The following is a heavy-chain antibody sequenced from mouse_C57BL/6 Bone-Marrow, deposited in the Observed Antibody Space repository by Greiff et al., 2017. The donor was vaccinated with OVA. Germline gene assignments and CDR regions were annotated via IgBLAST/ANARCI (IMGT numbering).Heavy chain of an antibody. CDR2: ISSGGSYT. CDR3: ASRVVATHWYFDV. Sequence: EVTLMESGGDLVKPGGSLKLSCAASGFTFSSYGMSWVRQTPDKRLEWVATISSGGSYTYYPDRVKGRYTISRYNAKNTMYLQKSRLKTEDTAMYDCASRVVATHWYFDVWGTGTTVTVSS. V-gene: IGHV5-6*01. D-gene: IGHD1-1*01. J-gene: IGHJ1*03. CDR1: GFTFSSYG.